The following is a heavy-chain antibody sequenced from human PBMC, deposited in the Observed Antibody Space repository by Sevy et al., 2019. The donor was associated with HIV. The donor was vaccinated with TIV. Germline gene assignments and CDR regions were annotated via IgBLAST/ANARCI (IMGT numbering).Heavy chain of an antibody. Sequence: SETLSLTCTVSGGSISSGGYYWSWIRQHPGKGLEWIGYIYYSGSTYYNPSLKSRVTISVDTSKNQFSLKLSSVTAADTAVYYCARSLPPGIAAAGTSDYWGQGTLVTVSP. D-gene: IGHD6-13*01. J-gene: IGHJ4*02. CDR3: ARSLPPGIAAAGTSDY. CDR1: GGSISSGGYY. CDR2: IYYSGST. V-gene: IGHV4-31*03.